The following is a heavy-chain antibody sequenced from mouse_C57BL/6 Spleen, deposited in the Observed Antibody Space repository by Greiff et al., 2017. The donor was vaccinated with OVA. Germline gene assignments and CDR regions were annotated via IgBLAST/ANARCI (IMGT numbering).Heavy chain of an antibody. V-gene: IGHV7-3*01. CDR1: GFTFTDYY. CDR2: IRNKANGYTT. CDR3: ARSSYSNSFAY. Sequence: EVKLMESGGGLVQPGGSLSLSCAASGFTFTDYYMSWVRQPPGKALEWLGFIRNKANGYTTEYSASVKGRFTISRDNSQSILYLQMNALRAEDSATYYCARSSYSNSFAYWGQGTLVTVSA. D-gene: IGHD2-5*01. J-gene: IGHJ3*01.